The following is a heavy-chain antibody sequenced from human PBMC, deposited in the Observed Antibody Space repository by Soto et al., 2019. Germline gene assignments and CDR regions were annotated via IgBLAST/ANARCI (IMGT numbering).Heavy chain of an antibody. Sequence: SLRLSCAASGFTFSSYWMSWVRQAPGKGLEWVANIKQDGSEKCYVDSVKGRFTISRDNAKNSLYLQMNSPRAEDTAVYYCARDSVTTVTIYYYYMDVWGKGTTVTVSS. CDR3: ARDSVTTVTIYYYYMDV. J-gene: IGHJ6*03. CDR2: IKQDGSEK. CDR1: GFTFSSYW. V-gene: IGHV3-7*01. D-gene: IGHD4-17*01.